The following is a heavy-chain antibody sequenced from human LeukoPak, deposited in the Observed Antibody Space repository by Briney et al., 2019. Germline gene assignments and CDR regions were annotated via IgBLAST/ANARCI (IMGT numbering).Heavy chain of an antibody. Sequence: GGSLRLSCAASGFTFSNYGMHWVRQAPGKGLEWVAFIRYDGSNKYYADSVKGRFTISRDNSKNTLYLQMNSLRAEDTAVYYCAKPSVYGSGSAFDYWGQGTLVTVSS. D-gene: IGHD3-10*01. V-gene: IGHV3-30*02. J-gene: IGHJ4*02. CDR2: IRYDGSNK. CDR1: GFTFSNYG. CDR3: AKPSVYGSGSAFDY.